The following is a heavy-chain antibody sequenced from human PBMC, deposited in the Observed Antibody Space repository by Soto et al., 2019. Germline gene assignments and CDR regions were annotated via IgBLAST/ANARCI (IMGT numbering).Heavy chain of an antibody. Sequence: GESLKISCQASGYSFTTYWISWVRQMPGKGLECMGRIDPTDSYTDYGPSFEGHVTISADKSISTAYLQWSSLKASDTAMYYCARRAHMSRRGETFSYYYYGMDVWGQGTTVTVSS. V-gene: IGHV5-10-1*01. CDR2: IDPTDSYT. J-gene: IGHJ6*02. CDR1: GYSFTTYW. D-gene: IGHD3-16*01. CDR3: ARRAHMSRRGETFSYYYYGMDV.